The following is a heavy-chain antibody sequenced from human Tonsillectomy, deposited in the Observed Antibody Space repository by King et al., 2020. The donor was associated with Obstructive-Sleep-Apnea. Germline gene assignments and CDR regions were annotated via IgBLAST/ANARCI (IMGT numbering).Heavy chain of an antibody. D-gene: IGHD3-9*01. V-gene: IGHV4-30-2*01. CDR1: GGSISSGGYS. CDR2: IYHSGST. CDR3: ARGGYYDILTGYSYYYYGMDV. J-gene: IGHJ6*02. Sequence: QLQESGSGLVKPSQTLSLTCAVSGGSISSGGYSWSWIRQPPGKGLEWIGYIYHSGSTYYNPSLKSRVTISVDRSKNQFSLKLSSVTAADTAVYYCARGGYYDILTGYSYYYYGMDVWGQGTTVTVSS.